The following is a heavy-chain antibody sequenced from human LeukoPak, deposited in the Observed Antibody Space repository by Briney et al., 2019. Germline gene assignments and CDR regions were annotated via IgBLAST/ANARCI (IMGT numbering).Heavy chain of an antibody. Sequence: ASVTVSCKASGYTFTDSYMHWVRQAPGQGLEWMGRINPNSGGTNYAQKFQGRVTMTRDTSISTAYMELNRLRSDDTAVYYCATRPDHYDSSAFQYWGQGTLVTVSS. CDR2: INPNSGGT. D-gene: IGHD3-22*01. CDR1: GYTFTDSY. V-gene: IGHV1-2*06. CDR3: ATRPDHYDSSAFQY. J-gene: IGHJ1*01.